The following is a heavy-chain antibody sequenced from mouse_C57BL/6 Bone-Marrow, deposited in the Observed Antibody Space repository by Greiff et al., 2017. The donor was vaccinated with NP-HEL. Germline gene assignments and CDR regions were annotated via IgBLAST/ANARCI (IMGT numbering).Heavy chain of an antibody. D-gene: IGHD2-3*01. CDR3: TTGDGYYKGSYYAMDY. Sequence: EVQLQQSGAELVRPGASVKLSCTASGFTITDDYMHWVKQRPEQGLEWIGWIDPENGDTEYASKFQGKATITADTSSNTAYLQLSSLTSEDTAVYYCTTGDGYYKGSYYAMDYWGQGTSVTVSS. CDR1: GFTITDDY. CDR2: IDPENGDT. J-gene: IGHJ4*01. V-gene: IGHV14-4*01.